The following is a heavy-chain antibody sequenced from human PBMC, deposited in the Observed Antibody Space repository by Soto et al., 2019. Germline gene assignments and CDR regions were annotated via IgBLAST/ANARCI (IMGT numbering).Heavy chain of an antibody. J-gene: IGHJ3*02. CDR3: ACDLIWYCSQKGAYDI. D-gene: IGHD2-21*02. CDR2: ISAYNGNT. CDR1: GYPFSSYG. V-gene: IGHV1-18*01. Sequence: GASVKVSCKASGYPFSSYGITWVRQAPGQGLEWMGWISAYNGNTNYAQKLQDRVTMTTDTSTSTAYMELRSLRSDDTAVYYCACDLIWYCSQKGAYDIWGQGTTVTGSS.